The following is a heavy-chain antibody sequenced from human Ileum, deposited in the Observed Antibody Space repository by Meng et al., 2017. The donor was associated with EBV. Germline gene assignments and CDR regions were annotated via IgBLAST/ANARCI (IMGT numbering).Heavy chain of an antibody. Sequence: VQLVESGGDLSKPGGSLRVSGAASGLTVSSNHMSWVRQAPGKGLEWVSLIKRGGNTYYAESVRGRFAISRDNSKNTLYLQMNSLSAEDTAVYYCAGGDWNQGFFDYWGQGTLVTVSS. CDR1: GLTVSSNH. V-gene: IGHV3-53*01. CDR2: IKRGGNT. CDR3: AGGDWNQGFFDY. J-gene: IGHJ4*02. D-gene: IGHD2-21*02.